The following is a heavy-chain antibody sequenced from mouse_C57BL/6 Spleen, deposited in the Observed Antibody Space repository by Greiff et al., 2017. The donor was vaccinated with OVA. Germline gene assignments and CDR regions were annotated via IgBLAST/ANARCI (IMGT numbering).Heavy chain of an antibody. Sequence: VQLKESGPGLVAPSQSLSITCPVSGFSFTSYGVSWVRQPPGQGLEWLGVIWGDGSTNYHSALISSLSISTDNSNSQCFLKLNSLQTDVTATYYCAKPKDGYDLAYWGQGTLVTVSA. J-gene: IGHJ3*01. D-gene: IGHD2-2*01. CDR2: IWGDGST. CDR3: AKPKDGYDLAY. V-gene: IGHV2-3*01. CDR1: GFSFTSYG.